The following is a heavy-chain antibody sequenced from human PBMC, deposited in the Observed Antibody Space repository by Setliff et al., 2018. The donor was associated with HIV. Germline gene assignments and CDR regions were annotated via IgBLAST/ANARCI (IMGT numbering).Heavy chain of an antibody. Sequence: GGSLRLSCSASEFIFGDYAISWVRQAPGKGLEWVGFVRGKPYGGTTEYAASVKGRFTISRDDSKSIAYLPMNSLKTEDTAVYYCTRVNRARYFDLWGRGTLVTVSS. V-gene: IGHV3-49*04. CDR1: EFIFGDYA. CDR3: TRVNRARYFDL. CDR2: VRGKPYGGTT. J-gene: IGHJ2*01. D-gene: IGHD3-16*02.